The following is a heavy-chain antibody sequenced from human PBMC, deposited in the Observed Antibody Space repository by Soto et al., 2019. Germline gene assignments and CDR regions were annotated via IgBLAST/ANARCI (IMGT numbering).Heavy chain of an antibody. J-gene: IGHJ6*02. Sequence: PGGSLRLSCAASGFTFSDYSMSWFRQAPGKGLEWVAVISYDGSNKYYADSVKGRFTISRDNSKNTLYLQMNSLRAEDTAVYYCAKDISAYYSYYGMDVWGQGTTVTVSS. CDR3: AKDISAYYSYYGMDV. CDR1: GFTFSDYS. V-gene: IGHV3-30*18. D-gene: IGHD2-21*01. CDR2: ISYDGSNK.